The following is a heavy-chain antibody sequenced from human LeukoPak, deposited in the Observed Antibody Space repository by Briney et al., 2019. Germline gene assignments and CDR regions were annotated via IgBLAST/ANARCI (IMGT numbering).Heavy chain of an antibody. CDR2: IYYSGST. Sequence: PSETLSLTCTVSGGSISSYYWSWIRQPPGKGLEWIGYIYYSGSTNYNPSLKSRVTISVDTSKNQFSLKLSSVTAADTAVYYCARGSGNHLPPAWGQGTLVTVSS. V-gene: IGHV4-59*01. D-gene: IGHD1-14*01. CDR1: GGSISSYY. CDR3: ARGSGNHLPPA. J-gene: IGHJ4*02.